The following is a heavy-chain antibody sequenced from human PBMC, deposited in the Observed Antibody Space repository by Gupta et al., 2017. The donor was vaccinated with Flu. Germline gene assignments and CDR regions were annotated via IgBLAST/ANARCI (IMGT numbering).Heavy chain of an antibody. CDR1: Y. D-gene: IGHD3-16*02. CDR3: ARVFIGQGWSSVYYFDY. CDR2: IYYTGST. V-gene: IGHV4-30-4*01. Sequence: YWSWIRQPPGKGLEWIGYIYYTGSTYYNPSLKSRITISVDTSKNQFSLKLSSVTAADTAFYYCARVFIGQGWSSVYYFDYWGQGTLVTVSS. J-gene: IGHJ4*02.